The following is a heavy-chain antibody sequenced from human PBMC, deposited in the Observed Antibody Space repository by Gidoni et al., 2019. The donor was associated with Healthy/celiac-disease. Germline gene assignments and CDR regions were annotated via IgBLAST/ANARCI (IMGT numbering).Heavy chain of an antibody. D-gene: IGHD6-6*01. CDR2: IITIFGTA. CDR3: ARGSPVPYYYYYYMDV. J-gene: IGHJ6*03. V-gene: IGHV1-69*01. Sequence: PGQGLEWMGGIITIFGTANYAQKFQGRVTITADESTSTAYMELSSLRSEDTAVYYCARGSPVPYYYYYYMDVWGKGTTVTVSS.